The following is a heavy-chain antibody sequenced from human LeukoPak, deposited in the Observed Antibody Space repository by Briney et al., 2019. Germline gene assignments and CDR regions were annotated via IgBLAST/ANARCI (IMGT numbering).Heavy chain of an antibody. V-gene: IGHV3-30*02. J-gene: IGHJ4*02. CDR1: GFTFSSYG. D-gene: IGHD3-10*01. CDR2: IRYDGSNK. Sequence: GGSLRLSCAASGFTFSSYGMHWVRQAPGKGLEWVAFIRYDGSNKYYAHSVKGRFTISRDNSKNTLYLQMNSLRAEDTAVYYCAKDLEAYYGSGSFPRGADYWGQGTLVTVSS. CDR3: AKDLEAYYGSGSFPRGADY.